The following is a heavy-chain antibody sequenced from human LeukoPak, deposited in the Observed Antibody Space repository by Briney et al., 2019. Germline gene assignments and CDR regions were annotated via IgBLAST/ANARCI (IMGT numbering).Heavy chain of an antibody. CDR1: GFTFSSYW. V-gene: IGHV3-23*01. Sequence: GGSLRLSCAASGFTFSSYWMSWVRQAPGKGLEWVASMCGTAGCTFYPDSVKGRFTISRDNSKNVLYLRMNSLTAEDTAIYYCAKDRPNFHENSGHYYRRDGDSWGQGTLVTVSS. CDR2: MCGTAGCT. CDR3: AKDRPNFHENSGHYYRRDGDS. D-gene: IGHD3-22*01. J-gene: IGHJ5*01.